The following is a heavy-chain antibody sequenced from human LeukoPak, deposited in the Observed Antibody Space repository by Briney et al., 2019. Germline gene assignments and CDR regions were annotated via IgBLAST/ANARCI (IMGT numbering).Heavy chain of an antibody. CDR3: AREISSWYRTEGRFDP. D-gene: IGHD6-13*01. V-gene: IGHV3-7*01. CDR1: RFTFSSYS. J-gene: IGHJ5*02. Sequence: GGSLRLSCAASRFTFSSYSMTWVRQAPGKGLEWVANIKQDGSEKYYVDSVRGRFTISRDNAKNSLYLQVISLRAEDTAVYYCAREISSWYRTEGRFDPWGQGTLVTVSS. CDR2: IKQDGSEK.